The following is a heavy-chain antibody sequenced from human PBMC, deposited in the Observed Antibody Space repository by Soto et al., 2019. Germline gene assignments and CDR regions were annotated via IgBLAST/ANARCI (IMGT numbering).Heavy chain of an antibody. Sequence: SLRLSCAASGFTFSSYGMHWVRQAPGKGLEWVAVIWYDGSNKYYADSVKGRFTISRDNSKNTLYLQMNSLRAEDTAVYYCARDRMPRLSPEGAYYYYGMDVWGQGTTVTVS. CDR1: GFTFSSYG. J-gene: IGHJ6*02. CDR3: ARDRMPRLSPEGAYYYYGMDV. CDR2: IWYDGSNK. D-gene: IGHD2-2*01. V-gene: IGHV3-33*01.